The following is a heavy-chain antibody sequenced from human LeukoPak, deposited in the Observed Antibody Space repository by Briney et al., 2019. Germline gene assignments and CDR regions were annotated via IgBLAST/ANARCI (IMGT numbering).Heavy chain of an antibody. J-gene: IGHJ4*02. CDR3: ARRYFDY. V-gene: IGHV3-49*03. Sequence: PGGSLRLSCTASGFTFGDYAMSWNRQAPGKGLEWVGFIRSKAYGETADYAASVKGRFTISRDNAKNSLYLQMNSLRADDTAVYYCARRYFDYWGQGTLVTVSS. CDR1: GFTFGDYA. CDR2: IRSKAYGETA.